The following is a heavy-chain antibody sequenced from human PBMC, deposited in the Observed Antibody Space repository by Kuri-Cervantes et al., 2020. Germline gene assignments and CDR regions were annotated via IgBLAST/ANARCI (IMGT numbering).Heavy chain of an antibody. D-gene: IGHD6-25*01. CDR1: GFTFSSNW. CDR3: GRGGGYPSF. J-gene: IGHJ4*02. Sequence: GESLKISCAASGFTFSSNWMTWVRQVPGKGLEWVANIKQDGSEQNYVDSVKGRFTISRDSAKNSLYLEMSSLRGDDTAVYYCGRGGGYPSFWGQGTLVTVSS. CDR2: IKQDGSEQ. V-gene: IGHV3-7*01.